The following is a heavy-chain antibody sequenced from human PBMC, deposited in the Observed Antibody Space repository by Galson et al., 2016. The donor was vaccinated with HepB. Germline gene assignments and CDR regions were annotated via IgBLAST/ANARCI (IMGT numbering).Heavy chain of an antibody. Sequence: SETLSLTCAVYGGSFSGYYWSWVRQPPGKGLEWIGEINHSGNTIYNPSLKSRVTISLDTPKNLFTLQLSSVTAADTAVYYCARAERYCSGGSCYSGKYYYYGMDVWGQGTTVTVSS. CDR3: ARAERYCSGGSCYSGKYYYYGMDV. CDR1: GGSFSGYY. V-gene: IGHV4-34*01. CDR2: INHSGNT. J-gene: IGHJ6*02. D-gene: IGHD2-15*01.